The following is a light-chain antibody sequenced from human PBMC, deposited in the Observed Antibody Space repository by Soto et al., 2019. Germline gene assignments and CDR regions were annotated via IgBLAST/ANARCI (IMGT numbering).Light chain of an antibody. V-gene: IGKV3-20*01. CDR3: QQYVSSPRGFT. CDR1: QSVSSSSY. Sequence: EIVLTQSPGTLSLSPGERATLSCRASQSVSSSSYLSWYQQKPGQAPRLLIYGASNRATGVPDRFSGSGSGTDFTLTISRLEPEDLASFYCQQYVSSPRGFTFGPGTKVDIK. CDR2: GAS. J-gene: IGKJ3*01.